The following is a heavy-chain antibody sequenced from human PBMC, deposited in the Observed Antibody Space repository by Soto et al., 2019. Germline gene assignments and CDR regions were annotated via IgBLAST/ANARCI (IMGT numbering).Heavy chain of an antibody. Sequence: QVQLVQSGAEVKKPGDSVKVSCKASGYTFTSYVITWVRQAPGQGLEWMGWISAYNGNTNYAQKLQGRVTMTTDTSTSTAYMELRSLRSDDTAVYYCARGVFETQTGDAFDIWGQGTMVTVAS. V-gene: IGHV1-18*01. CDR3: ARGVFETQTGDAFDI. CDR2: ISAYNGNT. CDR1: GYTFTSYV. D-gene: IGHD3-16*01. J-gene: IGHJ3*02.